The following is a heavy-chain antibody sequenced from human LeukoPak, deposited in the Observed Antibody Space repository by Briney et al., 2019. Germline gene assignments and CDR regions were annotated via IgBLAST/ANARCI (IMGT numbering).Heavy chain of an antibody. D-gene: IGHD3-22*01. Sequence: PETLSLTCTVSGGSISSYYWSWIRQPAGKGLEWIRRIYTSGSTNYNPSLKSRVTMSVDTSKNQFSLKLSSVTAADTAVYYCARSPYDSSGYYVIYDYWGQGTLVTVSS. J-gene: IGHJ4*02. CDR1: GGSISSYY. V-gene: IGHV4-4*07. CDR2: IYTSGST. CDR3: ARSPYDSSGYYVIYDY.